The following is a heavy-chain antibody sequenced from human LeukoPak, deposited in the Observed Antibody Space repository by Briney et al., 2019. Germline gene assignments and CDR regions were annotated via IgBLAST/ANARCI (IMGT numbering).Heavy chain of an antibody. CDR2: IRGSGGST. V-gene: IGHV3-23*01. Sequence: GGSLRLSCAASGFTFSTSAMSWVRQAPGKGLEWVSAIRGSGGSTYYADSVKGRFTISRDNSKNTLYLQMNSLRAEDTAVYYCAKDGHCSSTSCYTYDYWGQGTLVTVSS. CDR1: GFTFSTSA. D-gene: IGHD2-2*02. J-gene: IGHJ4*02. CDR3: AKDGHCSSTSCYTYDY.